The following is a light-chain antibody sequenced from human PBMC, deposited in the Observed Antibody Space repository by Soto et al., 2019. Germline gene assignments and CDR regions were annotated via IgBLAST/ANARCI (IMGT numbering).Light chain of an antibody. CDR1: SRDVGGYNY. J-gene: IGLJ2*01. Sequence: QSALTQPASVSGSPGQSITISCTGTSRDVGGYNYVSWHQQHPGKAPKVIITEVSNRLSGVSNRFSGSKSGNTASLTISGLQAEDEADYYCSSYISSSTFVVFGGGTKLTVL. CDR3: SSYISSSTFVV. V-gene: IGLV2-14*01. CDR2: EVS.